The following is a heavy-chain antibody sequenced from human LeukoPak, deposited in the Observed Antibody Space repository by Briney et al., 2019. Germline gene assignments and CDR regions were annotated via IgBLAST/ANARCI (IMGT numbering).Heavy chain of an antibody. CDR1: GFTFTNHA. V-gene: IGHV3-30*04. CDR2: ISYDGSNK. D-gene: IGHD3-22*01. J-gene: IGHJ4*02. CDR3: AKDGADYYDSRTLFDH. Sequence: RPGGSLRLSCAASGFTFTNHAMHWVRQAPGKGLEWVTIISYDGSNKDYGESVRGRFTNSRDNSKNTLFLQMSDLRPGDTGIYYCAKDGADYYDSRTLFDHWGQGTLVTVSS.